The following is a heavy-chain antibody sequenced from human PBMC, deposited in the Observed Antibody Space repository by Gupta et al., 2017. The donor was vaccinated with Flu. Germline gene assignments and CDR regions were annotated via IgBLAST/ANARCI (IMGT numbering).Heavy chain of an antibody. D-gene: IGHD2-15*01. CDR3: ARTYCSGGSCYMMSDP. CDR1: GYTFTSYG. Sequence: QVQLVQSGAEVKKPGASVTVSCKASGYTFTSYGISWVRQAPGQGLEWMGWISAYNGNTNYAQKLQGRVTMTTDTSTSTAYMELRSLRSDDTAVYYCARTYCSGGSCYMMSDPWGQGTLVTVSS. CDR2: ISAYNGNT. J-gene: IGHJ5*02. V-gene: IGHV1-18*01.